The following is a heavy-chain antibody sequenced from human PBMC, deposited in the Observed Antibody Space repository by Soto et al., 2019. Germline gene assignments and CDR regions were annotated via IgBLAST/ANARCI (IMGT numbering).Heavy chain of an antibody. CDR2: FYSSGSI. J-gene: IGHJ5*02. D-gene: IGHD6-19*01. V-gene: IGHV4-31*03. CDR3: ARMYSSGSGWFHP. Sequence: LSLTCFVSGYSISVGGYYWSWIRHHPGKGLEWIGSFYSSGSIIYNPSLRSRVSISGDTSSNQFSMSLISVTAADTARYYCARMYSSGSGWFHPWGQGTLVTVS. CDR1: GYSISVGGYY.